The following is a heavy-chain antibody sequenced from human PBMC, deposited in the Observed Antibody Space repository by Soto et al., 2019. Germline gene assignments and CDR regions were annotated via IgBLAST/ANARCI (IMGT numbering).Heavy chain of an antibody. D-gene: IGHD5-12*01. CDR3: ARLSGYDYSYSDWYFDL. J-gene: IGHJ2*01. Sequence: PSETLSLTCTVSGGSISSGGYYWSWIRQHPGKGLEWIGYIYYSGSTYYNPSLKSRVTISVDTSKNQFSLKLSSVTAADTAVYYCARLSGYDYSYSDWYFDLWGRGTLVTVSS. V-gene: IGHV4-31*03. CDR2: IYYSGST. CDR1: GGSISSGGYY.